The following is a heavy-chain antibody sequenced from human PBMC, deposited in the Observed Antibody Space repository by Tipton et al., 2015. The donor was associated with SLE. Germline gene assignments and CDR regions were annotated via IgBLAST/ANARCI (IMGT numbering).Heavy chain of an antibody. J-gene: IGHJ3*02. Sequence: SLRLSCAASGFTFSSYSMNWVRQAPGKGLEWVSSISSSSSYIYYADSVKGRFTISRDNAKNSLYLQMNSLRAEDTAVYYCARDRPYYYDSSGPVNAFDIWGQGTMVTVSS. CDR2: ISSSSSYI. CDR3: ARDRPYYYDSSGPVNAFDI. CDR1: GFTFSSYS. D-gene: IGHD3-22*01. V-gene: IGHV3-21*01.